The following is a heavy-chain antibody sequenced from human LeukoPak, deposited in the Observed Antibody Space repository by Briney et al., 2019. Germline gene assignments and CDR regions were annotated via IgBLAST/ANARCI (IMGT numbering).Heavy chain of an antibody. D-gene: IGHD3-10*01. CDR1: GFTFSNSA. CDR3: AKGYYYYGSADY. V-gene: IGHV3-23*01. Sequence: GGSLRLSCAASGFTFSNSAMSWVRQAPGKGLEWVSTISGSGANTYYADSVKGRFTISRDNSKNALYLQMSSLRAADTAVYYCAKGYYYYGSADYWGQGTQVTVSS. CDR2: ISGSGANT. J-gene: IGHJ4*02.